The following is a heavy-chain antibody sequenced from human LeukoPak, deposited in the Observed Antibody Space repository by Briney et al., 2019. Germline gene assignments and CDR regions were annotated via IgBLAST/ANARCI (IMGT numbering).Heavy chain of an antibody. J-gene: IGHJ5*02. D-gene: IGHD4-17*01. V-gene: IGHV4-34*01. Sequence: SETLSLTCAVYGGSVSGYYWSWIRQPPGKGLEWIGEINHSGSTNYNSSLKSRVTISVDTSKNQFSLKLSSVTAADTAVYYCARRSDYVGWFDPWGQGTLVTVSS. CDR1: GGSVSGYY. CDR2: INHSGST. CDR3: ARRSDYVGWFDP.